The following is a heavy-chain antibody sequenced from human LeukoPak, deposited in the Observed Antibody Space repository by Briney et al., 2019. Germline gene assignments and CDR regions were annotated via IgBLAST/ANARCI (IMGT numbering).Heavy chain of an antibody. Sequence: ASVKVSCKAYGYTFTSYGISWVRQAPGQGLEWMGWISTRDGRRHYAQNVQGRVTMTRDTSISTAYMELSRLRSDDTAVYYCARGPLKRYDSSGYYGYWGQGTLVTVSS. CDR1: GYTFTSYG. V-gene: IGHV1-18*01. J-gene: IGHJ4*02. CDR3: ARGPLKRYDSSGYYGY. D-gene: IGHD3-22*01. CDR2: ISTRDGRR.